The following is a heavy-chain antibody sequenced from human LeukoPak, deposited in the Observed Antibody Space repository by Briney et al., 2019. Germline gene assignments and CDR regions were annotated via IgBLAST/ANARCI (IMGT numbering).Heavy chain of an antibody. CDR3: ASDRGGWSF. D-gene: IGHD1-26*01. V-gene: IGHV3-74*01. J-gene: IGHJ3*01. CDR2: ITGDGSST. Sequence: GGSLRLSCAASGFTFSNYRMHWVRQAPGKGLVWVSRITGDGSSTSYADSVKGRFTISRDNAKNTLYLQMNSLRAEDTAVYYCASDRGGWSFWGQGTMVTVSS. CDR1: GFTFSNYR.